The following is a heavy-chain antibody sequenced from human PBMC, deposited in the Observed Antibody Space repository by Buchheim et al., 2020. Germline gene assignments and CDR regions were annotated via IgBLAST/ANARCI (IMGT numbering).Heavy chain of an antibody. CDR2: INTNTGNP. Sequence: QVQLVQSGSELKKPGASVKVSCKASGYTFTSYAMNWVRQAPGQGLEWMGWINTNTGNPTYPQGFPGRFVFSLDPSVTTAYLQISSLKAEDTAVYYCARAKCSSTSCSLLYYYYYGMDVWGQGTT. J-gene: IGHJ6*02. CDR3: ARAKCSSTSCSLLYYYYYGMDV. CDR1: GYTFTSYA. D-gene: IGHD2-2*01. V-gene: IGHV7-4-1*02.